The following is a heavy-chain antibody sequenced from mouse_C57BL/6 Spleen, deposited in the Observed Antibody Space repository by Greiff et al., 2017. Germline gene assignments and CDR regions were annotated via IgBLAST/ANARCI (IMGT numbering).Heavy chain of an antibody. CDR1: GYTFTDYY. J-gene: IGHJ4*01. CDR3: ARGGSRYAMDY. Sequence: EVQLQQSGPELVKPGASVKISCKASGYTFTDYYMNWVKQSHGKSLEWIGDINPNNGGTSYNQKFKGKATLTVDKSSSTAYMELRSLTSEDSAVYYCARGGSRYAMDYWGKGTSVTVSS. CDR2: INPNNGGT. D-gene: IGHD1-1*01. V-gene: IGHV1-26*01.